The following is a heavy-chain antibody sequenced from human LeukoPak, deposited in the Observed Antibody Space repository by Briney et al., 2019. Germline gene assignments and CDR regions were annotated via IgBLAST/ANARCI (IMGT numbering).Heavy chain of an antibody. CDR1: GFTFSSYV. D-gene: IGHD2/OR15-2a*01. CDR2: IWYDGNNK. V-gene: IGHV3-33*01. J-gene: IGHJ5*02. CDR3: ARENSRRSWSPSYFDL. Sequence: PGGSLRLSCTTSGFTFSSYVMHWVRQAPGKGLEWVAVIWYDGNNKYYGESVKGRFTVSRDNSKKTLYLHMNNLKLDDTATYYCARENSRRSWSPSYFDLWGQGSLVTVS.